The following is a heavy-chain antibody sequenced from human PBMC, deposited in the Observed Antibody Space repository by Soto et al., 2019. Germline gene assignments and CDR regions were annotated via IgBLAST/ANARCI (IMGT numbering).Heavy chain of an antibody. D-gene: IGHD3-10*01. V-gene: IGHV1-18*01. CDR2: IGAYNNRT. CDR1: GYTLSIYG. Sequence: QIELVQSGAEVKKPGASVKVSCKASGYTLSIYGIQWVRQAPGQGLEWMGWIGAYNNRTIYAQKFQDRVTLTTDTSTTTAIMEVRTRTSDDTAVYYCARAGGYFGDYWGQGTLVTVSS. CDR3: ARAGGYFGDY. J-gene: IGHJ4*02.